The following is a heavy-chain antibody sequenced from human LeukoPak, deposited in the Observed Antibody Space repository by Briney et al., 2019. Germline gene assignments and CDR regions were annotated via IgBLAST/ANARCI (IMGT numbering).Heavy chain of an antibody. CDR1: GGTFGSYA. D-gene: IGHD6-19*01. CDR2: IIPIFGTA. CDR3: AREQIAVAGLYGMDV. J-gene: IGHJ6*02. Sequence: SVKVSCKASGGTFGSYAISWVRQAPGQGLEWVGRIIPIFGTANYAQKFQGRVTITADESTSTDYMELSSLRSEDTAVYYCAREQIAVAGLYGMDVWGQGTTVTVSS. V-gene: IGHV1-69*13.